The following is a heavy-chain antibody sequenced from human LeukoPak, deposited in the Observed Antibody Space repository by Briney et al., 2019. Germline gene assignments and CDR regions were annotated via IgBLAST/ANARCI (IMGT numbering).Heavy chain of an antibody. CDR3: ARDVTVSVFDY. CDR2: ISATNGAT. V-gene: IGHV1-18*01. CDR1: GGTFSSYA. D-gene: IGHD5/OR15-5a*01. Sequence: ASVKVSCKASGGTFSSYAISWVRQAPGQGLEWMGWISATNGATDYAQKFKGRVTLTTDTSTSTAYMELRSLTSDDTAVYYCARDVTVSVFDYWGQGTLVTVSS. J-gene: IGHJ4*02.